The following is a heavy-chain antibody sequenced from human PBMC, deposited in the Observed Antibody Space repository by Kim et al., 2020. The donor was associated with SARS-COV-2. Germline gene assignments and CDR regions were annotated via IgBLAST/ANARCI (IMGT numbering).Heavy chain of an antibody. CDR3: ARVGQLELRALAAFDP. D-gene: IGHD1-7*01. J-gene: IGHJ5*02. CDR2: INPNSGGT. Sequence: ASVKVSCKASGYTFTGYYMHWVRQAPGQGLEWMGWINPNSGGTNYAQKFQGRVTMTRDTSISTAYMELSRLRSDDTAVYYCARVGQLELRALAAFDPWGQGTLVTVSS. V-gene: IGHV1-2*02. CDR1: GYTFTGYY.